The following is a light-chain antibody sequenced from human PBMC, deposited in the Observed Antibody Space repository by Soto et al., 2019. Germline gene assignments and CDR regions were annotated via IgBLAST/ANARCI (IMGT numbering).Light chain of an antibody. V-gene: IGLV2-11*01. CDR1: SSDVGGYNY. Sequence: QSARTQSRSVSGSPGQSVTISCTGTSSDVGGYNYVSWYQQHPGKAPKLMIYDVSKRPSGVPDRFSGSKSGNTASLTISGLQAEDEADYYCCLYAGSYTYVFGTGTKVTVL. J-gene: IGLJ1*01. CDR3: CLYAGSYTYV. CDR2: DVS.